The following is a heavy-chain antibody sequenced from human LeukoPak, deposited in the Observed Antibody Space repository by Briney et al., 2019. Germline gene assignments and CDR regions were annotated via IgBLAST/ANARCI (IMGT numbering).Heavy chain of an antibody. CDR2: ISGSDTTT. D-gene: IGHD3-22*01. CDR1: GFTVSRYR. CDR3: TTLGYHLDS. Sequence: PGGSLRLSCEVSGFTVSRYRMNWVRQAPGRGLEWVSYISGSDTTTYYADSVRGRFTIFRDNAKNSLYLQMNSLRAEDTALYYCTTLGYHLDSWGQGTLVTVSS. V-gene: IGHV3-48*04. J-gene: IGHJ4*02.